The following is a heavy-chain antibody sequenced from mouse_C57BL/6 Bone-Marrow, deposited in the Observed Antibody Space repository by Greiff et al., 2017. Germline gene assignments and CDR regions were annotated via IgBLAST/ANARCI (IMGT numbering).Heavy chain of an antibody. CDR2: IDPSDSYT. Sequence: QVQLQQPGAELVKPGASVKLSCKASGYTFTSYWMQWVKQRPGQGLEWVGEIDPSDSYTNYNQKFKGKATLTVDPSSSTAYMQLSSLTSEDSAVYYCAISNWAMFAYWGQGTLVTVSA. D-gene: IGHD4-1*01. CDR1: GYTFTSYW. CDR3: AISNWAMFAY. J-gene: IGHJ3*01. V-gene: IGHV1-50*01.